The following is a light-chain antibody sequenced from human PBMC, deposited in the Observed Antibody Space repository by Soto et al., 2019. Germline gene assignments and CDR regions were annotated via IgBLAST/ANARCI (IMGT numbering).Light chain of an antibody. V-gene: IGLV2-11*01. J-gene: IGLJ2*01. CDR3: CSYAGSVG. CDR2: DVS. CDR1: SSDVGGYNY. Sequence: QSALTQPRSVSGSPGQSVTISCTVTSSDVGGYNYVSWYQQHPGKAPKLMIYDVSKRPSGVPDRFSGSKSGNTASLTISGRQAEDEADYYCCSYAGSVGFGGGTKGTVL.